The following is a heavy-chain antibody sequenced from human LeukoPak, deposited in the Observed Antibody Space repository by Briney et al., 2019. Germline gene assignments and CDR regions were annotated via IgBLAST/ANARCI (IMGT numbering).Heavy chain of an antibody. CDR1: GYTFTSYG. V-gene: IGHV1-18*01. D-gene: IGHD6-13*01. CDR2: ISAYNGNT. CDR3: AREKSSSWPFDY. J-gene: IGHJ4*02. Sequence: ASVKVSCMASGYTFTSYGISWVRQAPGQGLEWMGWISAYNGNTNYAQKLQGRVTMTADTSTSTAYMELRSLRSDDTAVYYCAREKSSSWPFDYWGQGTLVTVSS.